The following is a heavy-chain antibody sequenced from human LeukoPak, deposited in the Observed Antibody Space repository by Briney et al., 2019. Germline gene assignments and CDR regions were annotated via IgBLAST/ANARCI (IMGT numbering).Heavy chain of an antibody. V-gene: IGHV4-34*01. D-gene: IGHD2-8*01. CDR3: ARLGYCTNGVCYMSGMDV. Sequence: PSETLSLTCAVYGGSFSGYYWSWIRQPPGKGLEWIGEINHSGSTNYNPSLKSRVTISVDTSKNQFSLKLSSVTAADTAVYYCARLGYCTNGVCYMSGMDVWGQGTTVTVSS. J-gene: IGHJ6*02. CDR1: GGSFSGYY. CDR2: INHSGST.